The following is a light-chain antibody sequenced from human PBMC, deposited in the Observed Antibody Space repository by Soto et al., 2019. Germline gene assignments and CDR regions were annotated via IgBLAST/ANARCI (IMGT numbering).Light chain of an antibody. V-gene: IGKV3-15*01. Sequence: DIVMTQSPATLSVSPGERATLSCRASQIVSINLGWYQQKPGQAPRLLIYDASTRATGIPGRFSGSGSGTEFTLTISSLQSEDFAVYHCQQYNAWPLTFGGGTKVDIK. CDR1: QIVSIN. CDR2: DAS. J-gene: IGKJ4*01. CDR3: QQYNAWPLT.